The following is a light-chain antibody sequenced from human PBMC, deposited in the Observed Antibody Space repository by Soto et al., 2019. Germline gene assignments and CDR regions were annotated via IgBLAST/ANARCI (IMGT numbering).Light chain of an antibody. CDR3: AAWDYSLSGIYV. J-gene: IGLJ1*01. CDR1: SSNIGSTY. CDR2: RNN. Sequence: QSVLTQPPSASGTPGQRVTISCSGTSSNIGSTYVYSYQQLPGAAPKLLIYRNNQRPSGVTDRFSGFKSGTSASLAISGLRSEDEADYYCAAWDYSLSGIYVFGTGTKLTVL. V-gene: IGLV1-47*01.